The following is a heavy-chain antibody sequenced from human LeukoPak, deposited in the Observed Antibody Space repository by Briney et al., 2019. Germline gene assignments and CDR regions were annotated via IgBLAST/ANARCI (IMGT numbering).Heavy chain of an antibody. CDR3: ARSGIQLWFDAWFDP. Sequence: SVKVSCKASGGTFSTYAISWVRQAPGQGLEWMGGIIPKFGTANYAQKFQGRVTITTDESTSTAYMELSSLRSEDTAVYYCARSGIQLWFDAWFDPWGQGTLVTVSS. D-gene: IGHD5-18*01. CDR1: GGTFSTYA. CDR2: IIPKFGTA. V-gene: IGHV1-69*05. J-gene: IGHJ5*02.